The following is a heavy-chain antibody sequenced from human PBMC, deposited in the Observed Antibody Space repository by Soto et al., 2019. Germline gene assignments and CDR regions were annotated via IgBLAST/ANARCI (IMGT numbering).Heavy chain of an antibody. V-gene: IGHV3-53*01. CDR2: IYSGGST. D-gene: IGHD2-15*01. CDR1: GFTVSSNY. J-gene: IGHJ4*02. Sequence: GGSLRLSCAASGFTVSSNYMSWVRQAPGKGLEWVSVIYSGGSTYYADSVKGRFTISRDNSKNTLYLQMNSLRAEDTAVYYCASSNNCSGGSCYSGGNFGYWGQGTLVTVSS. CDR3: ASSNNCSGGSCYSGGNFGY.